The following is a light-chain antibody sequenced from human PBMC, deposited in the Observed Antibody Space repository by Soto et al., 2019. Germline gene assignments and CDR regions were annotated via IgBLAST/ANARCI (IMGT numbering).Light chain of an antibody. V-gene: IGLV2-23*01. CDR1: SSDIGRYNI. J-gene: IGLJ1*01. CDR3: CSYAGSSTYV. CDR2: EGT. Sequence: QSALTQPASVSGSPGQSITISCTGTSSDIGRYNIVSWYQQHPGKAPKLMFCEGTKRPSGVSNRFSGSKSGNTASLTISGLQAEDEADYYCCSYAGSSTYVFGTGTK.